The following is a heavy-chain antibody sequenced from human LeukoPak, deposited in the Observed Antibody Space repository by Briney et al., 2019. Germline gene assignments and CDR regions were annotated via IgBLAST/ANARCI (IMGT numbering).Heavy chain of an antibody. CDR1: GGSISSYY. CDR2: IYYSGST. D-gene: IGHD3-10*01. V-gene: IGHV4-59*01. J-gene: IGHJ3*02. Sequence: SETLSLTCSVSGGSISSYYWSWIRQPPGKGLEWIGFIYYSGSTNSNPSLKRRVTISVDTSKNQFSLNLSSVTAADTAVYYCARRPKANSRITMVRGVRRGAFDIWGQGTMVTVSS. CDR3: ARRPKANSRITMVRGVRRGAFDI.